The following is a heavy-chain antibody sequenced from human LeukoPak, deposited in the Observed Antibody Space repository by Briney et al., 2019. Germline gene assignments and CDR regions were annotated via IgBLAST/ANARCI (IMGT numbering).Heavy chain of an antibody. J-gene: IGHJ4*02. CDR2: MKQDGSEK. CDR1: GFTFSSYW. CDR3: VREYYGQTFDF. Sequence: GGSLRLSCAASGFTFSSYWMTWVRQAPGKGLEWVANMKQDGSEKYYVDSVKGRFTISRDNAKNSLYLQMNSLRAEDTAVYYCVREYYGQTFDFWGQGTLVTVSS. D-gene: IGHD4-17*01. V-gene: IGHV3-7*01.